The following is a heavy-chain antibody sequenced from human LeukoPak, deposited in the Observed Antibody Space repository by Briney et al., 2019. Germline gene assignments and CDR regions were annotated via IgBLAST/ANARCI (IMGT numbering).Heavy chain of an antibody. CDR2: IYTSGST. CDR3: ARESAAAGTRYFDY. J-gene: IGHJ4*02. D-gene: IGHD6-13*01. Sequence: PSETLSLTCTVSGGSISSYYWSWIRQPAGKGLEWIGRIYTSGSTNYNPSLKSRVTMSVDTSKNQFSLKLSSVTAADTAVYCCARESAAAGTRYFDYWGQGTLVTVSS. V-gene: IGHV4-4*07. CDR1: GGSISSYY.